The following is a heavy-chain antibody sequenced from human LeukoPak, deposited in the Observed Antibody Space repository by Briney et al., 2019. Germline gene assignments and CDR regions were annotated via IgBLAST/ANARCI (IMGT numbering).Heavy chain of an antibody. CDR2: IYYTGST. V-gene: IGHV4-38-2*02. CDR1: GYFISSGYH. Sequence: SETLSLTRAVSGYFISSGYHWGWIRQRSGKGLEWIGNIYYTGSTYYKPSLKSRVTISIDTSKNQFSLKLTSVTAADTAVYYCGREVGYSNYDSHWGQGTLVTVSS. D-gene: IGHD4-11*01. CDR3: GREVGYSNYDSH. J-gene: IGHJ4*02.